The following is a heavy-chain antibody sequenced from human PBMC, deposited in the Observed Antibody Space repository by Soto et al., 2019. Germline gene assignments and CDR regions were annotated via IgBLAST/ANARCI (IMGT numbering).Heavy chain of an antibody. V-gene: IGHV3-53*01. J-gene: IGHJ4*02. CDR3: AKDGRVSGSHYNSFGY. D-gene: IGHD3-10*01. CDR2: IYSTGTT. Sequence: ESGGGLIQPGGSLKLSCAASGFTVGNNYMSWVRQAPGKGLEWVSLIYSTGTTKYADSVKGRFTVSRDNAKNTLYLQMNSLRAEDTAVYYCAKDGRVSGSHYNSFGYWGQGILVTGSS. CDR1: GFTVGNNY.